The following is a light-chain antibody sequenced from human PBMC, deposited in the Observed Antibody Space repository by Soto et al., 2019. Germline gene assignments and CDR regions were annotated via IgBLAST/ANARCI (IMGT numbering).Light chain of an antibody. CDR3: QQYGSSPWT. CDR2: GAS. Sequence: EIVLTQSPGTLSLSPGERATLSCISSQSVTNKYLAWYQQRPGQAPRLLIYGASSRATGIPGRFSGSGYGTDFTLTISRLEPEDFAMYYCQQYGSSPWTLGQGTKVDI. CDR1: QSVTNKY. V-gene: IGKV3-20*01. J-gene: IGKJ1*01.